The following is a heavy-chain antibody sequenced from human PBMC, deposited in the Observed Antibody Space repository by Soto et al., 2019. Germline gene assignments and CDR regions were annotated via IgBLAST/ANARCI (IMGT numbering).Heavy chain of an antibody. CDR1: GGSISSGGYY. CDR3: AREAYCGGDCYADAFDI. Sequence: PSETLSLTCTVSGGSISSGGYYWSWIRHHPGKGLEWIGYIYYSGSTYYNPSLKSRVTISVDTSKNQFSLKLSSVTAADTAVYYCAREAYCGGDCYADAFDIWGQGTMVTVSS. CDR2: IYYSGST. V-gene: IGHV4-31*03. J-gene: IGHJ3*02. D-gene: IGHD2-21*02.